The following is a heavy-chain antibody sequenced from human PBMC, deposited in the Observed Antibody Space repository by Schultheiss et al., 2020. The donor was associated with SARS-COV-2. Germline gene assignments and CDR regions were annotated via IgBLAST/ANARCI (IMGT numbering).Heavy chain of an antibody. CDR2: ISAYNGNT. J-gene: IGHJ6*02. D-gene: IGHD3-22*01. V-gene: IGHV1-18*01. CDR3: AKDLARRVVDSLYYGMDV. Sequence: ASVKVSCKASGYTFTSYGISWVRQAPGQGLEWMGWISAYNGNTNYAQKFQGRVTITRDTSASTAYMELSSLRSEDTAVYYCAKDLARRVVDSLYYGMDVWGQGTTVTVSS. CDR1: GYTFTSYG.